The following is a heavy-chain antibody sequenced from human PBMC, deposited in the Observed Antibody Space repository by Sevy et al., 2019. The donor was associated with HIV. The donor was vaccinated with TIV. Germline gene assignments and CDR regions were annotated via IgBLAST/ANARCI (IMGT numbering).Heavy chain of an antibody. CDR3: AKDQARYCRSSSCFVSYGMDV. CDR1: GFSFDEYA. V-gene: IGHV3-43*01. CDR2: INWDGTST. D-gene: IGHD2-2*01. J-gene: IGHJ6*02. Sequence: GGSLRLSCVASGFSFDEYAMHWVRQPQGKGLEWVSFINWDGTSTFYAESAKARFTISRDNSNSSLYLQMNNLKTEDTGLYYCAKDQARYCRSSSCFVSYGMDVWGQGTTVTVSS.